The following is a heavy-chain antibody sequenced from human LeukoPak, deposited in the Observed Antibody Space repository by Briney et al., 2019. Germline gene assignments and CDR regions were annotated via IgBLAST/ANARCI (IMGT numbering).Heavy chain of an antibody. V-gene: IGHV3-23*01. D-gene: IGHD3-10*01. Sequence: GGSLRLSCAASGFTFSSYAMSWVRQAPGKGLEWVSAISGSGGSTYYADSVKGRFTISRDNSKNTLYLQMNSLRAEDTAVYYCAKHTGITMVRGVYMDVWGKGTTVTVSS. J-gene: IGHJ6*03. CDR3: AKHTGITMVRGVYMDV. CDR1: GFTFSSYA. CDR2: ISGSGGST.